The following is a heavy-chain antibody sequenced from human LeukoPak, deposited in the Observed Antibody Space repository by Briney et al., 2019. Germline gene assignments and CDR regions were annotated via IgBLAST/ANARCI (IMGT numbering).Heavy chain of an antibody. CDR1: EFAFSSYS. D-gene: IGHD2-15*01. Sequence: GGSLRLSCAASEFAFSSYSMSWVRQAPGKGLQWVSSISSSGEFISYADSVKGRFTISRDNARNSLYLQMNSLRAEDTAMYYCARSLKWYCSGGSCYSAPSTSDFNWFDPWGQGTLVTVSS. CDR3: ARSLKWYCSGGSCYSAPSTSDFNWFDP. CDR2: ISSSGEFI. J-gene: IGHJ5*02. V-gene: IGHV3-21*01.